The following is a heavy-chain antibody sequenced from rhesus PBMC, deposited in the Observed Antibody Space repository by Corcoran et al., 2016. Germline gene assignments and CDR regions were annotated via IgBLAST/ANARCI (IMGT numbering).Heavy chain of an antibody. Sequence: QVQLQESGPGLVKPSETLSLTCAVSGGSISSGYFYWSWTRQPPGKGLEWIGYITYSGSTSYNPTLKSRVTISRDTSKNQFALRLSSVTAADTVLYYCARVPYGFFDYWGQGVLVTVSS. CDR3: ARVPYGFFDY. V-gene: IGHV4-122*02. CDR1: GGSISSGYFY. D-gene: IGHD2-39*01. CDR2: ITYSGST. J-gene: IGHJ4*01.